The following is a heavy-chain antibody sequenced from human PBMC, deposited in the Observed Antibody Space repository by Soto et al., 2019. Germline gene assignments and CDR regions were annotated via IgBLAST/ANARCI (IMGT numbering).Heavy chain of an antibody. CDR3: AGLYGDYVPY. D-gene: IGHD4-17*01. CDR1: GDSISSSSYY. CDR2: INYSGST. Sequence: QLQLQESGPGLVKPSETLSLTCSVSGDSISSSSYYWGWIRQPPGKGLEWIGTINYSGSTYYNPSLKSRVTIPVDTSQTQCSLKVSSVTAADTAVYYCAGLYGDYVPYWGQGILVSVSS. V-gene: IGHV4-39*01. J-gene: IGHJ4*02.